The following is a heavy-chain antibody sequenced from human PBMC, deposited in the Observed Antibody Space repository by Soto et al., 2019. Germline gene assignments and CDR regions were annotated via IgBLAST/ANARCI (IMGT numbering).Heavy chain of an antibody. CDR3: ARARIVVVPAASRFDP. V-gene: IGHV4-34*01. J-gene: IGHJ5*02. Sequence: QVQLQQWGAGLLKPSETLSLTCAVYGGSFSGYYWSWIRQPPGKGLEWIGEINHSGSTNYNPSLKRRVTISVDTSKNQFSLKLSSVTAADTAVYYCARARIVVVPAASRFDPWGQGTLVTVSS. D-gene: IGHD2-2*01. CDR2: INHSGST. CDR1: GGSFSGYY.